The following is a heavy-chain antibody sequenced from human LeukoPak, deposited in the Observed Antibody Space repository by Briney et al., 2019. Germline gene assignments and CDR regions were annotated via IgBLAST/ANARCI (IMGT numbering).Heavy chain of an antibody. CDR2: ISSDGGST. V-gene: IGHV3-64*02. Sequence: GGFLRLSCAASGFTFSTYAMHWVRQAPGKGLEYVSAISSDGGSTYYADSVKGRFTISRDNSKNTLYLQMGSLRTEDMAVYYCARIDSSGYYDYWGQGTLVTVSS. D-gene: IGHD3-22*01. CDR3: ARIDSSGYYDY. J-gene: IGHJ4*02. CDR1: GFTFSTYA.